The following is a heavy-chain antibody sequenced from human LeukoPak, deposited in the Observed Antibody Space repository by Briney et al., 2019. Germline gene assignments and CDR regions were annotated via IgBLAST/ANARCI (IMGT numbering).Heavy chain of an antibody. CDR3: AKDRGDYPPYFDY. CDR2: IRKDGNNE. J-gene: IGHJ4*02. V-gene: IGHV3-30*02. Sequence: PGGSLRLSCAASRFIFSSHGMHWVRQSPGKGLEWVAFIRKDGNNENYADSVKGRFTISRDNSKNTLYLQMNSLQTEDTAVYYCAKDRGDYPPYFDYWGQGTLVTVSS. D-gene: IGHD2-21*02. CDR1: RFIFSSHG.